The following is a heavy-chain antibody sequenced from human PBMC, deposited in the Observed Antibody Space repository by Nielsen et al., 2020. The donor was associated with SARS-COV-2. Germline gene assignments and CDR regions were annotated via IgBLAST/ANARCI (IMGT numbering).Heavy chain of an antibody. J-gene: IGHJ4*02. Sequence: ASVKVSCKASGYTFTSYDINWVRQATGQGLEWMGWMNPNSGNTGYAQMFQGRVTMTRDTSISTAYMELSSLRSEDTALYYCAKDPSDGYSSSWYFDYWGQGTLVTVSS. CDR2: MNPNSGNT. CDR3: AKDPSDGYSSSWYFDY. CDR1: GYTFTSYD. V-gene: IGHV1-8*01. D-gene: IGHD6-13*01.